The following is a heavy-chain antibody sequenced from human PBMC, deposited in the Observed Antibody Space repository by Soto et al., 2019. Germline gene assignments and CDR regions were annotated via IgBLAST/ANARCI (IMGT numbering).Heavy chain of an antibody. J-gene: IGHJ4*02. V-gene: IGHV3-74*01. CDR1: GFTFVHYW. Sequence: EVQLVESGGGLVQPGGSLRLSCAASGFTFVHYWVHWVRQGPGKRLMWVSRIHEDGSTTYADSVEGRFTISRDNAMNTLYLQMNSLRPDDTAVYYCARGGYGYFFNSWGQGTLVTVSS. CDR3: ARGGYGYFFNS. CDR2: IHEDGST. D-gene: IGHD5-12*01.